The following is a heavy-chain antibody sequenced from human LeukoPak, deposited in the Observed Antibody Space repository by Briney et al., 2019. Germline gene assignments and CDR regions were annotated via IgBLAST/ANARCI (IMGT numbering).Heavy chain of an antibody. J-gene: IGHJ3*01. CDR1: GFTFSSYG. Sequence: GGSLRLSCAASGFTFSSYGTHWVRQAPGKGLEGVAFIRYDGGNKYYADSVKGRFTISRDNSKNTLYLQMNSLRAEDTAVYYCAKDRPPRAYYDFWSESWGQGTMVTVSS. D-gene: IGHD3-3*01. CDR2: IRYDGGNK. CDR3: AKDRPPRAYYDFWSES. V-gene: IGHV3-30*02.